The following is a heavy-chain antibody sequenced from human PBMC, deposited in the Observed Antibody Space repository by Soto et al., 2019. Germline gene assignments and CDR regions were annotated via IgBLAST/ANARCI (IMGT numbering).Heavy chain of an antibody. Sequence: GGSLRLSCAASGFTFSSYGMYWVRQAPGKGLEWVAVISYDGSNKYYADSVKGRFTISRDNSKNTLYLQMNSLRAEDTAVYYCAKDRPPANSGCYYFYYYYHYRMAVWGQGTTVPVSS. D-gene: IGHD1-26*01. CDR2: ISYDGSNK. CDR1: GFTFSSYG. J-gene: IGHJ6*02. CDR3: AKDRPPANSGCYYFYYYYHYRMAV. V-gene: IGHV3-30*18.